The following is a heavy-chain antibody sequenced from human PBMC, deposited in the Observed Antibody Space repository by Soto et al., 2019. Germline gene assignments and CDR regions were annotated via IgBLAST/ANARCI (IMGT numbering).Heavy chain of an antibody. V-gene: IGHV3-15*07. CDR3: TTKIGWLYSASGY. Sequence: EVQLVESGGGLVKPGGSLRLSCAASGFTFSNAWMNWVHQAPGKGLEWVGRIKSKTDGGTTDYAAPVKGRFTISRDDSKNTLYLQMNSLKTEDTAVYYCTTKIGWLYSASGYWGQGTLVTVSS. CDR1: GFTFSNAW. CDR2: IKSKTDGGTT. D-gene: IGHD3-22*01. J-gene: IGHJ4*02.